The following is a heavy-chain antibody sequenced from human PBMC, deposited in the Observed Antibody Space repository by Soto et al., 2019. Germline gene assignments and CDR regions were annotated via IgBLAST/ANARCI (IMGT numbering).Heavy chain of an antibody. V-gene: IGHV3-21*04. J-gene: IGHJ4*02. CDR2: ISGESGFK. Sequence: LRLSCEASGFSIRSFNMNWVRQAPGKGLEWVASISGESGFKYYTEAVKGRFTISRDNARNSLFLQMNFLDVEDTAVYYCVSWVSAHFDSWGQGTLVTVSS. CDR1: GFSIRSFN. CDR3: VSWVSAHFDS. D-gene: IGHD6-13*01.